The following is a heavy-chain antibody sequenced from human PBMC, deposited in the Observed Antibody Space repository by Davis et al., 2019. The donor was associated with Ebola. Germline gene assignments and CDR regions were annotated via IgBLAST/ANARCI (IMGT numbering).Heavy chain of an antibody. D-gene: IGHD4-17*01. CDR1: GFTVSRNY. CDR2: IYSGGST. Sequence: GGSLTLSCAASGFTVSRNYMSWVRQAPGKGLEWVSVIYSGGSTYYADSVKGRFTISRHNSKNTLYLHMNSLIAEDTAVYYCASRTTVRYPIYYNYYGMDVWGQGTTVTVSS. CDR3: ASRTTVRYPIYYNYYGMDV. J-gene: IGHJ6*02. V-gene: IGHV3-53*01.